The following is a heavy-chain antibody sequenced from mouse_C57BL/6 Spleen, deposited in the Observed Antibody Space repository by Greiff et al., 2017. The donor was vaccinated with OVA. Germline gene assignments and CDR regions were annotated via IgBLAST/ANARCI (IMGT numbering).Heavy chain of an antibody. CDR1: GYAFSSSW. Sequence: QVQLQQSGPELVKPGASVKISCKASGYAFSSSWMNWVKQRPGQGLEWIGEIDPSDSYTNYNQKFKGKSTLTVDKSSSTAYMQLSSLTSEDSAVYYCARGGYYSNYSYAMDYWGQGTSVTVSS. J-gene: IGHJ4*01. CDR2: IDPSDSYT. V-gene: IGHV1-69*01. D-gene: IGHD2-5*01. CDR3: ARGGYYSNYSYAMDY.